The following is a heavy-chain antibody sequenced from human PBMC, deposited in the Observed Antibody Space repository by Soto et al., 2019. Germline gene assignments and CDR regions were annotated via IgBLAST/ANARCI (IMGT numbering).Heavy chain of an antibody. Sequence: SETLSLTCTVSGGSISTYYWNWIRQPPGKGLEWIGYIYYTGSTNYSPSLKSRVTISLDTSKNQFSLKLSSVTAADTAVYYCARRRTTMTDFDYWGQGTLVTVSS. V-gene: IGHV4-59*08. CDR2: IYYTGST. J-gene: IGHJ4*02. CDR1: GGSISTYY. D-gene: IGHD4-17*01. CDR3: ARRRTTMTDFDY.